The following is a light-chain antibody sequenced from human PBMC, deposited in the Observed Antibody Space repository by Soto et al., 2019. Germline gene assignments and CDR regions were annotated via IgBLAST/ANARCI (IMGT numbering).Light chain of an antibody. J-gene: IGKJ4*01. CDR1: QGIAPY. V-gene: IGKV1-27*01. Sequence: DVQMTQSPSSLSAFVGDRVTITCRASQGIAPYLAWFQQKPGKVPKLLIYATSTLQSGVPSRFSGSGSGTDFTLTISSLQHEDVATYYCQKYNTAPLTFGGGTKLEIK. CDR3: QKYNTAPLT. CDR2: ATS.